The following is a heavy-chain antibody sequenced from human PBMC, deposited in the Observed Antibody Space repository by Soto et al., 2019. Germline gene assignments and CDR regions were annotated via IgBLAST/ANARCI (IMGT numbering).Heavy chain of an antibody. CDR3: ASGDYGDYRGLDY. V-gene: IGHV4-34*01. CDR2: INHSGST. J-gene: IGHJ4*02. CDR1: GGSFSGYY. Sequence: QVQLQQWGAGLLKPSETLSLTCAVYGGSFSGYYWSWIRQPPGKGLEWIGEINHSGSTNYNPSLMSPVTISVDTSKNQFTLELTSVTAADTAVYYCASGDYGDYRGLDYWGQGTLVTVSS. D-gene: IGHD4-17*01.